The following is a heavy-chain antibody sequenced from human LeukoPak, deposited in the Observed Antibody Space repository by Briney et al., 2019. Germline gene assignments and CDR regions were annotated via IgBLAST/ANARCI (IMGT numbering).Heavy chain of an antibody. Sequence: PGRSLRLSCAAFGFTFSSYWMHWVRQAPGKGLVWVSRINSDGSSTSYADSVKGRFTISRDNAKNTLYLQMNSLRAEDTAVYYCARESLLLWSSGRYYGMDVWGQGTTVTVSS. J-gene: IGHJ6*02. V-gene: IGHV3-74*01. CDR2: INSDGSST. CDR3: ARESLLLWSSGRYYGMDV. D-gene: IGHD3-10*01. CDR1: GFTFSSYW.